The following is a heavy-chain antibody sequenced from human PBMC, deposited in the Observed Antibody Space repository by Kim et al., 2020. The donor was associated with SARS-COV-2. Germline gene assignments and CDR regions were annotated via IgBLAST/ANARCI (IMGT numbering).Heavy chain of an antibody. CDR3: ARGFRSNSFDF. CDR2: I. V-gene: IGHV3-11*01. J-gene: IGHJ5*01. Sequence: IYYADSVRVRFTISRNPAKNSLFLQMTSLRLDDTATYFCARGFRSNSFDFWGRGTLVTVSP.